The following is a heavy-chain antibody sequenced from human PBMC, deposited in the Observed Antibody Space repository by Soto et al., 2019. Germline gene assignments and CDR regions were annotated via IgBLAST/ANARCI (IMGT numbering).Heavy chain of an antibody. J-gene: IGHJ4*02. CDR2: INPNSGGT. D-gene: IGHD2-21*02. CDR1: GYTFTNYY. V-gene: IGHV1-2*02. Sequence: ASVKVSCKASGYTFTNYYIHWVRQAPGQGLEWMGWINPNSGGTKYAQKFQGRVTMTRDTSISTAYMDLTRLRSDDTAVYYCARQLAYCGGDCYTEPIDYWGQGPLVTVSS. CDR3: ARQLAYCGGDCYTEPIDY.